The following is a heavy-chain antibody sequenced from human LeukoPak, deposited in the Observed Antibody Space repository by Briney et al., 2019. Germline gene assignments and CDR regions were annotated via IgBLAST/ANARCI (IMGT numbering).Heavy chain of an antibody. V-gene: IGHV7-4-1*02. CDR2: INTNTGNP. Sequence: GASVKVSCKASGYTFTSYAMNWVRQAPGQGLEWMGWINTNTGNPTYAQGFTGRFVFSLDTSVSTAYLQISSLKAEDTAVYYCARDEAGTPYYDFWSGYHGFDYWGQGTLVTVSS. D-gene: IGHD3-3*01. CDR1: GYTFTSYA. CDR3: ARDEAGTPYYDFWSGYHGFDY. J-gene: IGHJ4*02.